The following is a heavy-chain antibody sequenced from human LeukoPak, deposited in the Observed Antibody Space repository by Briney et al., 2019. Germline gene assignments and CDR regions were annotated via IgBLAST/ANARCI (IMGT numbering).Heavy chain of an antibody. V-gene: IGHV1-46*01. CDR2: IYPRDGST. D-gene: IGHD2-2*01. CDR1: GYTFTSNY. CDR3: ASTKDIVVVPAAMRWANYYYYGMDV. J-gene: IGHJ6*02. Sequence: ASVKVSCKASGYTFTSNYIHRVRQAPGQGLEWMGMIYPRDGSTSYAQKFQGRVTVTRDTSTSTVHMELSGLRSEDTAVYYCASTKDIVVVPAAMRWANYYYYGMDVWGQGTTVTVSS.